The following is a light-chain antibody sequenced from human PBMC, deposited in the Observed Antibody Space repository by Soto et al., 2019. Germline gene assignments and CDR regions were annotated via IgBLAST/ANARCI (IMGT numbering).Light chain of an antibody. CDR2: YDS. CDR1: NIGRKR. CDR3: QVWDSSSDHVV. V-gene: IGLV3-21*04. Sequence: SYELTQPPSVSGAPGKTARITCGGNNIGRKRVHWYQQKPGQAPVLVIYYDSDRPSGIPERFSGSNSGNTATLTISRVEAGDEADYCCQVWDSSSDHVVFGGGTKVTVL. J-gene: IGLJ2*01.